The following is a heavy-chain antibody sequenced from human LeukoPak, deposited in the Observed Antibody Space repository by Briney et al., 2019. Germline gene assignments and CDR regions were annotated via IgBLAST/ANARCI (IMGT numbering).Heavy chain of an antibody. V-gene: IGHV3-7*01. CDR3: ARAYSSGWYEGYYFDY. Sequence: PGGSLRLSCAASGFTFSSYWMSWVRQAPGKGLEWVANIKQDGSEKYYVDSVKGRFTISRDNAKNSLYLQMNSLRAEDTAVYYCARAYSSGWYEGYYFDYWGQGTLVTVSS. CDR1: GFTFSSYW. J-gene: IGHJ4*02. D-gene: IGHD6-19*01. CDR2: IKQDGSEK.